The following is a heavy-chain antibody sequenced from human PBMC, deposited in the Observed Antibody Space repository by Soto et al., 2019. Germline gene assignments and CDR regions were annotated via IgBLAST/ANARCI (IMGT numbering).Heavy chain of an antibody. V-gene: IGHV1-46*01. CDR2: SHVGPDTT. J-gene: IGHJ4*02. Sequence: QVQLEQSGAEVKKRGASMKVSCQASGYTFTSYYIHWVRQAPGQGLEWMGVSHVGPDTTMYAQKFQGRVTMTRDTSTSTVYMELSSLISEDTAVYFCARESSGTYYFDYWGQGTLVTVSS. D-gene: IGHD6-19*01. CDR3: ARESSGTYYFDY. CDR1: GYTFTSYY.